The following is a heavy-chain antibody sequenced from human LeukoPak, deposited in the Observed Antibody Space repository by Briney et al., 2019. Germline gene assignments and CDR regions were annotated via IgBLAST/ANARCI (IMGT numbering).Heavy chain of an antibody. CDR1: GYTFTSYD. CDR3: ARGARVLLWFGEQNWFDP. Sequence: ASVKVSCKASGYTFTSYDNNWVRQATGQGLEWMGWMNPNSGNTGYAQKFQGRVTMTRNTSISTAYMELSSLRSEDTAVYYCARGARVLLWFGEQNWFDPWGQGTLVTVSS. CDR2: MNPNSGNT. V-gene: IGHV1-8*01. J-gene: IGHJ5*02. D-gene: IGHD3-10*01.